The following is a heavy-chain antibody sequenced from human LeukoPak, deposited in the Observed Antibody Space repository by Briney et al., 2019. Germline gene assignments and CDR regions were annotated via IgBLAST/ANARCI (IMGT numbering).Heavy chain of an antibody. D-gene: IGHD6-19*01. J-gene: IGHJ3*02. Sequence: PGGSLRLSCAASGFTFDDYAMHWVRQAPGKGLEWVSGSTWNTGIRGYSDSVKGRFTSPRDHAKNSLHLQMNSLRAEDTALYSCAKDIYRRGWHDAFDIWGQGTMVPVSS. CDR2: STWNTGIR. V-gene: IGHV3-9*01. CDR3: AKDIYRRGWHDAFDI. CDR1: GFTFDDYA.